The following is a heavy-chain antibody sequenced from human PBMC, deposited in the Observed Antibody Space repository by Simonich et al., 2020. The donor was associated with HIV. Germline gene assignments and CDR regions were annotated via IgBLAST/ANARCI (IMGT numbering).Heavy chain of an antibody. CDR2: INHSGST. D-gene: IGHD4-17*01. V-gene: IGHV4-34*01. CDR1: GGSFSGYY. CDR3: ARRHPTTVTTPYFDY. J-gene: IGHJ4*02. Sequence: QVQLQQWGAGLLKPSETLSLTCAVYGGSFSGYYWSWIRQPPGKGLEWIGEINHSGSTNYNPSLKSRVTILVDTSKNQFSLKLSSVTAADTAVYYCARRHPTTVTTPYFDYWGQGTLVTVSS.